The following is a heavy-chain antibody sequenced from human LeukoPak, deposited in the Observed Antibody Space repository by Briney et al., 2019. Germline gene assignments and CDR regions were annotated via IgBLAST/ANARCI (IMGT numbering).Heavy chain of an antibody. V-gene: IGHV1-18*01. Sequence: ASVKVSCKASGYTFTSYGISWVRQAPGQGLEWMGWISAYNGNTNYAQKLQGRVTMTTDTSTSTAYMELRSLRSDDTAVYYCARGYSGYVGTKKIRFDYWGQGTLVTVSS. D-gene: IGHD5-12*01. CDR3: ARGYSGYVGTKKIRFDY. J-gene: IGHJ4*02. CDR2: ISAYNGNT. CDR1: GYTFTSYG.